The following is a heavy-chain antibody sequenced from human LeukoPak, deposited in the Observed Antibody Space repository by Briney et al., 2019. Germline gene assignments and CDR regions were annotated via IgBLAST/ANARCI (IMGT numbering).Heavy chain of an antibody. CDR2: IHYSGST. J-gene: IGHJ5*02. V-gene: IGHV4-59*08. D-gene: IGHD2-2*01. CDR1: GGSISSYY. CDR3: ARAPRLRYCSSTSCPNWFDP. Sequence: PSETLSLTCTVSGGSISSYYWSWIRQPPGKGLEWIGYIHYSGSTNYNPSLRSRVTISVDTSTNQFSLTLSSVTAADTAVYYCARAPRLRYCSSTSCPNWFDPWGQGTLVTVSS.